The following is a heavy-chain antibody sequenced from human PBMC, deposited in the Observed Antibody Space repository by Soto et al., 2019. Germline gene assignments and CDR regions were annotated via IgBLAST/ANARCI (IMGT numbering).Heavy chain of an antibody. CDR2: IIPIFGTA. V-gene: IGHV1-69*13. J-gene: IGHJ4*02. CDR1: GYTFTSYA. CDR3: ARDENYDYVWGSSAE. Sequence: SVKVSCKASGYTFTSYAISWVRQAPGQGLEWMGGIIPIFGTANYAQKFQGRVTITADESTSTAYMELSSPRSEDTAVYYCARDENYDYVWGSSAEWGQGTLVTVSS. D-gene: IGHD3-16*01.